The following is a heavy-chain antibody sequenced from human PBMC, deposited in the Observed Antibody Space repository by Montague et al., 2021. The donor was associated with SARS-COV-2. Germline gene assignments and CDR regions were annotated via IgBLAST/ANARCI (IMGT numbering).Heavy chain of an antibody. CDR3: ARDPPPTTWNDYYFDY. J-gene: IGHJ4*02. CDR1: GFTFSYYG. D-gene: IGHD1-1*01. V-gene: IGHV3-33*01. CDR2: IWYDGSNK. Sequence: SLRLSCAASGFTFSYYGMHWVRQAPGKGLEWVAVIWYDGSNKYYADSVKGRFTISRDDSKNTLFLQMNSLRAEDTAVYYCARDPPPTTWNDYYFDYWGQGTLVTVSS.